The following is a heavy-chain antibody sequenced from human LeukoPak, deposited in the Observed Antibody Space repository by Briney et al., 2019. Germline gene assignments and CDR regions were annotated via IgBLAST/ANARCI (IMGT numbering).Heavy chain of an antibody. D-gene: IGHD6-19*01. CDR1: GFTFSLAW. Sequence: GGSLSLSCAASGFTFSLAWMSCVRQAPGQGLWWVFGIKRKSDGGGTAYSAPVKDRFTISRDDSNNTLYLQMNSLRAEDTAVYYCARDRMGSGWLFDYWGQGTLVTVSS. J-gene: IGHJ4*02. V-gene: IGHV3-15*01. CDR3: ARDRMGSGWLFDY. CDR2: IKRKSDGGGT.